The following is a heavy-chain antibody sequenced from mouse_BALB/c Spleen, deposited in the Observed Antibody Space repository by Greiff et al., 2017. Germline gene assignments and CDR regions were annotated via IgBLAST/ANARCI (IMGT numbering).Heavy chain of an antibody. V-gene: IGHV5-6-3*01. Sequence: EVQGVESGGGLVQPGGSLKLSCAASGFTFSSYGMSWVRQTPDKRLELVATINSNGGSTYYPDSVKGRFTISRDNAKNTLYLQMSSLKSEDTAMYYCARDFYYGYAMDDWGQGTSVTVSS. D-gene: IGHD1-1*01. J-gene: IGHJ4*01. CDR1: GFTFSSYG. CDR3: ARDFYYGYAMDD. CDR2: INSNGGST.